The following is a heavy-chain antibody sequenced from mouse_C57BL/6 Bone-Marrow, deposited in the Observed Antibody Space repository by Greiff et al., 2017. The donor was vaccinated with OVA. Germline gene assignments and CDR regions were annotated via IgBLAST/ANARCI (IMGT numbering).Heavy chain of an antibody. CDR2: INPNNGGT. D-gene: IGHD2-1*01. V-gene: IGHV1-22*01. CDR3: ARRPYGNLWYFDV. CDR1: GYTFTDYN. Sequence: VQLQQSGPELVKPGASVKMSCKASGYTFTDYNMHWVKQSHGKSLEWIGYINPNNGGTSYNQKFKGKATLTVNKSSSTAYMALRSLTSEDSAVYYCARRPYGNLWYFDVWGTGTTVTVSS. J-gene: IGHJ1*03.